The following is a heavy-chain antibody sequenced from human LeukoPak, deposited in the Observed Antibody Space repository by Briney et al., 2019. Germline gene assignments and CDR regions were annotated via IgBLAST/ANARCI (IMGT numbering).Heavy chain of an antibody. D-gene: IGHD3-10*01. V-gene: IGHV3-11*01. J-gene: IGHJ4*02. CDR1: GFTLSDYY. Sequence: RPGGSLRLSCAASGFTLSDYYMSWIHQAPGKGLEWLSYISSSDSTIYYAESVEGRFTIYRDNAKNSLYLQMNSLRAEDTAVYYCARDYYGSGSYSYYFDYWGQGTQVTVSS. CDR2: ISSSDSTI. CDR3: ARDYYGSGSYSYYFDY.